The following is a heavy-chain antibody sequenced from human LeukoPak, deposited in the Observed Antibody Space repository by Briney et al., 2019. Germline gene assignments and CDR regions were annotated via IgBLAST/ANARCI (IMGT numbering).Heavy chain of an antibody. J-gene: IGHJ6*02. CDR2: VYYSGST. CDR1: GVSISRYY. V-gene: IGHV4-59*01. Sequence: PSETLSHTRAVSGVSISRYYWSWIRHPPGKGLEWMGHVYYSGSTNYTSSLKSRVTISVDTSKNHSLLMLSSVTAAEAAVYYCARLGAHYCYSGKDFWRQGTTVTVSS. CDR3: ARLGAHYCYSGKDF.